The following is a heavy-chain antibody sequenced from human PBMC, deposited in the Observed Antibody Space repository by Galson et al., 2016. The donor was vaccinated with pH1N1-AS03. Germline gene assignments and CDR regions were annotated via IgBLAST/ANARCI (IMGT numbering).Heavy chain of an antibody. Sequence: SLRLSCAASGFTFSKTGMNWVRQAPGKGPEWVSSIDEGGSHPYSADSLQGRFTISRDNTKNSLFLHMNSLRAEDTAVYYCVTDGTFGSTIEHWSQGTLVTVSS. CDR2: IDEGGSHP. CDR1: GFTFSKTG. D-gene: IGHD2-15*01. J-gene: IGHJ4*02. CDR3: VTDGTFGSTIEH. V-gene: IGHV3-21*01.